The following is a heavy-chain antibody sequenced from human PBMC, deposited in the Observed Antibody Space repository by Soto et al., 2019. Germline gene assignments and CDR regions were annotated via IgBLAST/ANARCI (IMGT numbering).Heavy chain of an antibody. D-gene: IGHD2-15*01. J-gene: IGHJ4*02. CDR1: GFTCSSHG. CDR3: GRRENSGGWTWDPPEY. Sequence: QVQLVQSGGEVRNPGASVRISCKASGFTCSSHGFYWVRQAPGQGLEWMGWISAYNGRTNYAQNLQVRVTMTTDTSTSTAYMELRSLRPDDTAVYYCGRRENSGGWTWDPPEYWGQGTLVTVSS. V-gene: IGHV1-18*01. CDR2: ISAYNGRT.